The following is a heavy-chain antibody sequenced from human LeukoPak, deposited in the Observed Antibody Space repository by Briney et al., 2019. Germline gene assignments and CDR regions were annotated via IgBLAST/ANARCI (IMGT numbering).Heavy chain of an antibody. CDR3: ARAASGGYVDAFDI. J-gene: IGHJ3*02. CDR2: IYHSGST. V-gene: IGHV4-38-2*01. D-gene: IGHD5-12*01. CDR1: GGSFSGYY. Sequence: SETLSLTCAVHGGSFSGYYWGWIRQPPGKGLEWIGSIYHSGSTYYNPSLKSRVTISVDTSKNQFSLKLSSVTAADTAVYYCARAASGGYVDAFDIWGQGTMVTVSS.